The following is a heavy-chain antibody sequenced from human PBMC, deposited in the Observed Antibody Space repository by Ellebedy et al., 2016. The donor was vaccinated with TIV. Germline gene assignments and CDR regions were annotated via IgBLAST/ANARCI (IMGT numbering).Heavy chain of an antibody. CDR3: ARAPPPRGDRSPDAFDI. V-gene: IGHV1-69*04. Sequence: AASVKVSCKASGGTFSSYSINWVRQAPGQGLEWMGRIIPILDLTNYAQNFQGRVTITADKSTSTAYMELSSLRSEDTAVYYCARAPPPRGDRSPDAFDIWGQGTMVTVSS. CDR2: IIPILDLT. D-gene: IGHD3-10*01. J-gene: IGHJ3*02. CDR1: GGTFSSYS.